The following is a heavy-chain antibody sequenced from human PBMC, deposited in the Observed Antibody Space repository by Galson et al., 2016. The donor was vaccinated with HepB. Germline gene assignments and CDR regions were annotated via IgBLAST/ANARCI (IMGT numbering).Heavy chain of an antibody. D-gene: IGHD6-19*01. V-gene: IGHV3-11*01. CDR1: GFDFGDYY. J-gene: IGHJ5*02. Sequence: SLRLSCAASGFDFGDYYMAWIRQAPGKGLEWVSYISHLAGTITYADSVMGRFTTSRDNDRTSLFLQMDRLRVEDSAVYYCARMIPLYSSGWYVRGDGWFDPWGQGTLVTVSS. CDR3: ARMIPLYSSGWYVRGDGWFDP. CDR2: ISHLAGTI.